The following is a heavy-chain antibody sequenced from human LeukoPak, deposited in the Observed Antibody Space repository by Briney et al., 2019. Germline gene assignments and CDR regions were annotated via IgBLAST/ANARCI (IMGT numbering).Heavy chain of an antibody. CDR1: GFTFSTYN. CDR3: ARSLRDAFDI. Sequence: GGSLRLSCAASGFTFSTYNMNWVRQAPGKGLEWVSYITTSSSTIYYVDSVKGRFTISRDNAKNSLYLQMNSLRAEGTAVYYCARSLRDAFDIWGQGTMVTVSS. V-gene: IGHV3-48*04. J-gene: IGHJ3*02. CDR2: ITTSSSTI.